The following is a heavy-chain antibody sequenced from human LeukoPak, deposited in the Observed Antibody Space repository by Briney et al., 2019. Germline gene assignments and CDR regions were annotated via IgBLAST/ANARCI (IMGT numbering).Heavy chain of an antibody. J-gene: IGHJ4*02. Sequence: ASVKVSCKASGYIFTDYYMHWVRQAPGQGPEWMGWINPKSGGANYAQKFQGRVTMTRDTSISTAYMELSGLRSDDTVIYFCARDFGVSTILGGDSWGQGTLVTVSS. V-gene: IGHV1-2*02. CDR3: ARDFGVSTILGGDS. D-gene: IGHD5/OR15-5a*01. CDR2: INPKSGGA. CDR1: GYIFTDYY.